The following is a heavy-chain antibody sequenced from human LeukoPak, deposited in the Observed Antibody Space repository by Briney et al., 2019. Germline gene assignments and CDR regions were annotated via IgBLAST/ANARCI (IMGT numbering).Heavy chain of an antibody. CDR2: IKTDASEK. J-gene: IGHJ4*02. D-gene: IGHD1-26*01. V-gene: IGHV3-7*01. CDR3: ARRSGSYDY. Sequence: GGSLRLSCETSGFIFSNCWMTWVRQAPGKGLEWVANIKTDASEKYYADSVKGRFTVSRDNAKNSLYLQMSSLRAEDTAVYYCARRSGSYDYWGQGTLVTVSS. CDR1: GFIFSNCW.